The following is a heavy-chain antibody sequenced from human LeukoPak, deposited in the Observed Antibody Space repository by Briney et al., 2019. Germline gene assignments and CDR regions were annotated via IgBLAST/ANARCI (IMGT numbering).Heavy chain of an antibody. Sequence: ASVKVSCKASGYKFSDYYIHWVRQAPGQGLEWMGWINPKSGASSSSQSFQGRVTLTQDTSLNTLYMEMSRPQSDDTAVYFCARGTVTTSFVLSGWFDPWGPGALVTVSS. J-gene: IGHJ5*02. D-gene: IGHD4-17*01. CDR2: INPKSGAS. CDR1: GYKFSDYY. V-gene: IGHV1-2*02. CDR3: ARGTVTTSFVLSGWFDP.